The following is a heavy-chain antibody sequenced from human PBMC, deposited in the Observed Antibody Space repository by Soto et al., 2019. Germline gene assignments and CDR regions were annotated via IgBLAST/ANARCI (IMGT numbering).Heavy chain of an antibody. CDR3: ARDPTAGYSYGSTDY. CDR1: GFTFSSYA. CDR2: ISYDGSNK. D-gene: IGHD5-18*01. V-gene: IGHV3-30-3*01. Sequence: PGGSLRLSCAASGFTFSSYAMHWVRQAPGKGLEWVAVISYDGSNKYYAGSVKGRFTISRDNSKNTLYLQMNSLRAEDTAVYYCARDPTAGYSYGSTDYWGQGTLVTVSS. J-gene: IGHJ4*02.